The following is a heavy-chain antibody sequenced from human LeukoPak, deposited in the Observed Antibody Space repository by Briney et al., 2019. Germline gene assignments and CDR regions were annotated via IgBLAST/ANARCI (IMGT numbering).Heavy chain of an antibody. CDR2: ISGSSYHI. J-gene: IGHJ4*02. V-gene: IGHV3-21*04. CDR1: GSTFSTCS. Sequence: GGSLRLSCAASGSTFSTCSMKWVRQAPGKALEWVSSISGSSYHIYYADSVKGRFTISRDNANNSLYLQMNSLRAEDTAVYYCARLGPSEDYFDYWGQGTLVSVSS. CDR3: ARLGPSEDYFDY.